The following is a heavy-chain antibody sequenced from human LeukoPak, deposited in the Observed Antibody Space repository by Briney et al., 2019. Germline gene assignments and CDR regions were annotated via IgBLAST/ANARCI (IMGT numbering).Heavy chain of an antibody. V-gene: IGHV4-59*08. CDR1: GGSISSYY. D-gene: IGHD3-16*02. CDR3: ARLAPYDYVWGSYRYYFDY. Sequence: SETLSLTCTGSGGSISSYYWSWIRQPPGKGLEWIGYIYYSGSTNYNPSLKSRVTISVDTSKNQFSLKLSSVTAADTAVYYCARLAPYDYVWGSYRYYFDYWGQGTLVTVSS. J-gene: IGHJ4*02. CDR2: IYYSGST.